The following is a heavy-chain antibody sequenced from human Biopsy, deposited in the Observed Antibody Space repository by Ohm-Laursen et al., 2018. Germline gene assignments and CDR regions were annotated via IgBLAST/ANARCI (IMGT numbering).Heavy chain of an antibody. Sequence: SVKVSCKASGGTFSNYAISWVRQAPGEGLEWIGGIIAVSGLVNYAPKFQGRVSITADKSTTTAYMELSNLKSEDTAVYYCATPFQYYDSWGGYPPFDHWGQGTLVTVSS. D-gene: IGHD3-3*01. J-gene: IGHJ4*02. V-gene: IGHV1-69*10. CDR1: GGTFSNYA. CDR3: ATPFQYYDSWGGYPPFDH. CDR2: IIAVSGLV.